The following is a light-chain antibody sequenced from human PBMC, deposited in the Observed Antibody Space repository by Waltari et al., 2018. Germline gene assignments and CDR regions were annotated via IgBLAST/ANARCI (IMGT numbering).Light chain of an antibody. CDR3: QQYDGSTVT. Sequence: CRASQGVSNISFTWYQQKPGQAPRLLIYGTSSRATGFPDRFSGSGSGTDFTLTISRLEPEDFAVYHCQQYDGSTVTFGGGTKVEIK. J-gene: IGKJ4*01. CDR1: QGVSNIS. V-gene: IGKV3-20*01. CDR2: GTS.